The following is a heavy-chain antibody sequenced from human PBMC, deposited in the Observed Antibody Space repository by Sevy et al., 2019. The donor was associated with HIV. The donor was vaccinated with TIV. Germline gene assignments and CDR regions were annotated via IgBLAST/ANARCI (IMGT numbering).Heavy chain of an antibody. Sequence: ASVKVSCKASGYTFTNYGISWVRQAPGQGLEWMGWISAYNGNTNYAQRLQDRVTMTTDTSTSTAYMELRSLRSDDTAIYYRARDFVVGSSGPNWFDPWGQGTLVTVSS. CDR1: GYTFTNYG. CDR3: ARDFVVGSSGPNWFDP. D-gene: IGHD2-21*01. CDR2: ISAYNGNT. V-gene: IGHV1-18*01. J-gene: IGHJ5*02.